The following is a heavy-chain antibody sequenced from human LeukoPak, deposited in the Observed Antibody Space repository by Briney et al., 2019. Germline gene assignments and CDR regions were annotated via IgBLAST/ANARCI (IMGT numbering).Heavy chain of an antibody. D-gene: IGHD2-2*01. Sequence: SETLSLTCTVSGGSISSSSYYWGWIRQPPGKGLEWIGSIYYSGSTYYNPSLKSRVTISVDTSKNQFSLKLSSVTAADTAVYYCARSSEYCSSTSCSYYFDYWGQGTLVTVSS. J-gene: IGHJ4*02. CDR1: GGSISSSSYY. CDR2: IYYSGST. CDR3: ARSSEYCSSTSCSYYFDY. V-gene: IGHV4-39*01.